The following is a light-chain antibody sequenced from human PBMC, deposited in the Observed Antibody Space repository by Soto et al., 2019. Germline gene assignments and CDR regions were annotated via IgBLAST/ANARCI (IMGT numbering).Light chain of an antibody. CDR1: QSAFSS. V-gene: IGKV3-15*01. CDR3: QQYHSWPA. J-gene: IGKJ1*01. Sequence: EIVMTQSPATLSVSPGERATLSCRASQSAFSSLAWYQQRPGQAPRLLIYGSATRAPGIQDRFSGSGSGTEFNLTISRLQYEDSAVYYRQQYHSWPAFSQGTKVEIK. CDR2: GSA.